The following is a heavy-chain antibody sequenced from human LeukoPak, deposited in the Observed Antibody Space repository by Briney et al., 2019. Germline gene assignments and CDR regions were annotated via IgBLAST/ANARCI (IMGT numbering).Heavy chain of an antibody. CDR3: ARKVVVTRGGAFDI. D-gene: IGHD2-21*02. V-gene: IGHV4-59*01. CDR1: GGSISSYC. J-gene: IGHJ3*02. CDR2: IYYSGST. Sequence: SESLCLTCAVSGGSISSYCWSWIRQPPGKGLEWIGYIYYSGSTTYNPSLKSRVTISVDTSKNQFSLKLSSVTAADTAVYYCARKVVVTRGGAFDIWGQGTMVTVSS.